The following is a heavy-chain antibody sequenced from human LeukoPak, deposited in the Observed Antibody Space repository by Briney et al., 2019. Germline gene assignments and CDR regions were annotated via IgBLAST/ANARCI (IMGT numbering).Heavy chain of an antibody. CDR3: ARANYCDSSGYSY. CDR2: INHSGST. CDR1: GGSFSGYY. J-gene: IGHJ4*02. D-gene: IGHD3-22*01. V-gene: IGHV4-34*01. Sequence: KPSETLSLTCAVYGGSFSGYYWSWIRQPPGKGLEWIGEINHSGSTNYNPSLKSRVTISVDTSKKQFSLKLSSVTAADTAVYYCARANYCDSSGYSYWGQGTLVTVSS.